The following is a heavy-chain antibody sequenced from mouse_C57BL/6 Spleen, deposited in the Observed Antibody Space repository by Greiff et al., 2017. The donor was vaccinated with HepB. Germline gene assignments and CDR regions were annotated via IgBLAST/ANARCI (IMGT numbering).Heavy chain of an antibody. Sequence: EVQLQQSGPELVKPGASVKMSCKASGYTFTDYNMHWVKQSHGKSLEWIGYINPNNGGTSYNQKFKGKATLTVNKSSSTAYMELRSLTSEDSAVYYCARSYYSNYGPMDYWGQGTSVTVSS. CDR3: ARSYYSNYGPMDY. D-gene: IGHD2-5*01. V-gene: IGHV1-22*01. J-gene: IGHJ4*01. CDR2: INPNNGGT. CDR1: GYTFTDYN.